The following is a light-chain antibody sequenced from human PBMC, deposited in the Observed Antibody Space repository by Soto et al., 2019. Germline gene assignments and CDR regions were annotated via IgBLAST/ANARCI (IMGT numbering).Light chain of an antibody. CDR3: QHRSSWPVT. J-gene: IGKJ1*01. CDR2: DAS. Sequence: EIVLTQSPVTLSLSPGERATLSCRASQSVSRYFAWYQQKPGQAPRLLIYDASNRATGVPARFSGRGSGTDFTLTISRLEPEDFAVYYCQHRSSWPVTFGQGTKVEI. V-gene: IGKV3-11*01. CDR1: QSVSRY.